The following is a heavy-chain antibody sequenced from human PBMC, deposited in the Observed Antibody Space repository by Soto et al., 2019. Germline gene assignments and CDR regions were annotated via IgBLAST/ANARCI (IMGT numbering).Heavy chain of an antibody. J-gene: IGHJ4*02. V-gene: IGHV3-53*01. CDR2: IYSGGST. Sequence: GGSLRLSCAASGFTVSSNYMSWVRQAPGKGLEWVSVIYSGGSTYYADSVKGRFTISRDNSKNTLYLQMNSLRAEDTAVYYCASSSGSYPLPHFDYWGQGTLVTVSS. D-gene: IGHD1-26*01. CDR1: GFTVSSNY. CDR3: ASSSGSYPLPHFDY.